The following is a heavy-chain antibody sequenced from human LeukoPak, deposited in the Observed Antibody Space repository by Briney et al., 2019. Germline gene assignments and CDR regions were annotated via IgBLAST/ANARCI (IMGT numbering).Heavy chain of an antibody. J-gene: IGHJ4*02. CDR1: GGTFSSYA. D-gene: IGHD3-3*01. CDR3: ARDNGDFWNGAADRPFDY. CDR2: IIPIFGTA. Sequence: SVKVSCKASGGTFSSYAISWVRQAPGQGLEWMGRIIPIFGTANYAQKFQGRVTITTDESTSTAYMELGSLRSEDTAVYYCARDNGDFWNGAADRPFDYWGQGTLVTVSS. V-gene: IGHV1-69*05.